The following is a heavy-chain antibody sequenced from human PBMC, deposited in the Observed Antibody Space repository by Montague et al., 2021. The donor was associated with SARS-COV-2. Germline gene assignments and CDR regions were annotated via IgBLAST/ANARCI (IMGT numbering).Heavy chain of an antibody. Sequence: SLRLSCAASGFTFSSYGMHWVRQAPGKGLEWVAVIWYDGSNKYYADSVKGRFTISRDNSKNTLYLQMNSLRAEDTAVYYCAKPRYSYGYPIAYFDYWGQGTLVTVSS. D-gene: IGHD5-18*01. V-gene: IGHV3-33*06. CDR3: AKPRYSYGYPIAYFDY. CDR1: GFTFSSYG. J-gene: IGHJ4*02. CDR2: IWYDGSNK.